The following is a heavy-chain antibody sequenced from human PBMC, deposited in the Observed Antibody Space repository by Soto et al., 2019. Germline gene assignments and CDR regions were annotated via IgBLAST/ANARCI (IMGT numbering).Heavy chain of an antibody. CDR3: ARDLSWGSNWYYYMDV. J-gene: IGHJ6*03. Sequence: GGPKRLSCTTGGVSLGDCAVHWVRKDPGKGLEWVSYISSSSSVIDYADSVKGRFTVSRDNARNSLYLQMNSLRAEDTAVYYCARDLSWGSNWYYYMDVWGKGTTVTVSS. V-gene: IGHV3-48*01. CDR2: ISSSSSVI. D-gene: IGHD7-27*01. CDR1: GVSLGDCA.